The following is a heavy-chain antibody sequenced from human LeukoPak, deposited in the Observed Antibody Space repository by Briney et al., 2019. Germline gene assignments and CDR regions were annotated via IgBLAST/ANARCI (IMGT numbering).Heavy chain of an antibody. D-gene: IGHD3-10*01. V-gene: IGHV4-34*01. J-gene: IGHJ5*02. Sequence: PSETLSLTCAVYGGSFSGYYWSWIRQPPGKGLEWIGEINHSGSTNYNPSLKSRVTISVDTSKNQFSLKLNSVTAADTAVYYCARGLYTMVRGVIGWFDPWGQGTLVTVSS. CDR3: ARGLYTMVRGVIGWFDP. CDR2: INHSGST. CDR1: GGSFSGYY.